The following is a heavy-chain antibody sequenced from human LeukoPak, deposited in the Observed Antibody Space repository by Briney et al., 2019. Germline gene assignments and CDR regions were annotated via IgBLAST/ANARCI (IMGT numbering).Heavy chain of an antibody. J-gene: IGHJ4*02. D-gene: IGHD2-15*01. CDR1: GYRFTSDW. Sequence: PGESLKISCKGSGYRFTSDWIGWVRQMPGKGLEWMGIIYPGDSDTRYSPSFQGQVTISADKPVNTAYLQWSSLKASDTAMYYCARLSGRVVCSAGSCYIDSWGQGTLVTVSS. CDR3: ARLSGRVVCSAGSCYIDS. CDR2: IYPGDSDT. V-gene: IGHV5-51*01.